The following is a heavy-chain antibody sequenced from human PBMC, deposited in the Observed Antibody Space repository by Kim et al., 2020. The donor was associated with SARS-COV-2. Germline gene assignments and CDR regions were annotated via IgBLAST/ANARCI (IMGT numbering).Heavy chain of an antibody. CDR1: GIIFNNHA. V-gene: IGHV3-9*01. Sequence: GRSLRLSCAASGIIFNNHAMYWVRQAPGKGLEWLSGISGNSDNIVYADSVKGRFTISRDNAKNSLYLQMNSLRFEDTALYYCATCSGGNCLLYPLDYWGQGTLVTVSS. D-gene: IGHD2-15*01. J-gene: IGHJ4*02. CDR3: ATCSGGNCLLYPLDY. CDR2: ISGNSDNI.